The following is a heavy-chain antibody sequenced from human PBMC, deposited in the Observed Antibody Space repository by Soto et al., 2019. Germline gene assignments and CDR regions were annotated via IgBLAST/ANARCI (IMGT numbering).Heavy chain of an antibody. Sequence: GGSLRLSCAASGFTFSDYYMSWIRQAPGKGLEWVSYISSSGSTIYYADSVKGRFTISRDNAKNSLYLQMNSLRAEDTAVYYCARAPPYCGGDCYSSDYYGMDVWGQGTTVTVSS. CDR1: GFTFSDYY. V-gene: IGHV3-11*01. CDR3: ARAPPYCGGDCYSSDYYGMDV. J-gene: IGHJ6*02. D-gene: IGHD2-21*02. CDR2: ISSSGSTI.